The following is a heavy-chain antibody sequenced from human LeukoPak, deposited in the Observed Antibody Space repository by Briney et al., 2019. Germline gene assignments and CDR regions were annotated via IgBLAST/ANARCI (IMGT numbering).Heavy chain of an antibody. J-gene: IGHJ5*02. Sequence: GASVKVSCKASGYTFTDYNLHWVRQAPGEGVEWMGWIATYNGKTKYAEKVQGRVTMTTDTSTTTAYMELRTLRSDDTAVYYCARDMVGLAADGNWFDPWGQGTLVTVSS. CDR3: ARDMVGLAADGNWFDP. D-gene: IGHD6-13*01. V-gene: IGHV1-18*04. CDR2: IATYNGKT. CDR1: GYTFTDYN.